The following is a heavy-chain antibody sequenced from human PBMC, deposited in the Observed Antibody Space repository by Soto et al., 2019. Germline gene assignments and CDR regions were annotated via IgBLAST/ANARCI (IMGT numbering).Heavy chain of an antibody. Sequence: AGGSLRLSCAPSGFTFSNFAMSWVRQAPGKGLEWVSAVSGSGVNLYYADSVKGRFTISRDKSRNTLYLQMDSLRAEDSAIYYCAKFDSSSSYCAMDVWGQGTTVTVSS. CDR2: VSGSGVNL. D-gene: IGHD6-6*01. CDR3: AKFDSSSSYCAMDV. J-gene: IGHJ6*02. V-gene: IGHV3-23*01. CDR1: GFTFSNFA.